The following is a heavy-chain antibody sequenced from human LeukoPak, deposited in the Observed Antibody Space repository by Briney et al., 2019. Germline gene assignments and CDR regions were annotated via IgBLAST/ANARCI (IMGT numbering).Heavy chain of an antibody. V-gene: IGHV4-59*01. Sequence: SETLSLTCTVSGGSISSYYWSWIRQPPGKGLEWIGYIYYSGSNSYNPSLKSRVTISVDTSKNQFSLKLSSVTAADTAVYYCARVNDILTGYSFDYWGQGTLVTVSS. CDR1: GGSISSYY. CDR3: ARVNDILTGYSFDY. J-gene: IGHJ4*02. D-gene: IGHD3-9*01. CDR2: IYYSGSN.